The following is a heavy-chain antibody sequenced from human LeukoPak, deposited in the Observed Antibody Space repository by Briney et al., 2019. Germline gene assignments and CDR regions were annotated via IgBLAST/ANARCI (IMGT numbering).Heavy chain of an antibody. J-gene: IGHJ4*02. Sequence: ASVKVSCKASGYTFTGYYMHWVRQAPGQGLEWMGWINPNSGGTNYAQKFQGRVTMTRDTSISTAYMELSRLRSDDTAVYYCARGGSTIVVVPASNLPSDYWGQGTLVTVSS. CDR1: GYTFTGYY. CDR2: INPNSGGT. D-gene: IGHD2-2*01. V-gene: IGHV1-2*02. CDR3: ARGGSTIVVVPASNLPSDY.